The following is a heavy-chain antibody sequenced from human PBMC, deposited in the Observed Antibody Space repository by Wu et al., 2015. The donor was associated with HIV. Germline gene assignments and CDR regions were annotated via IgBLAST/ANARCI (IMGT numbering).Heavy chain of an antibody. J-gene: IGHJ6*02. CDR3: ARRGSWGDHNNMIRGGLDV. D-gene: IGHD3-10*01. CDR2: MNPETGKS. Sequence: QGQLVQSGVEVKKPGASVKVSCKASGYTLSSSDMHWVRQATGQGLEWLGWMNPETGKSVYAQKFQDRVTMTRNTSINTAYMELSGLKSEDTAVYYCARRGSWGDHNNMIRGGLDVWGRGTTVTVSS. V-gene: IGHV1-8*01. CDR1: GYTLSSSD.